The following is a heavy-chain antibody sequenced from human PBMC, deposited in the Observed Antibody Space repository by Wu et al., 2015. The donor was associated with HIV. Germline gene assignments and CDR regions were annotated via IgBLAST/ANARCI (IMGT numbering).Heavy chain of an antibody. J-gene: IGHJ5*02. V-gene: IGHV1-46*01. Sequence: QVQLVQSGAEVKKPGASVKLSCKTSGYSFTTYYMHWLRQAPGQGLEWVGVIDPYSRSTAYAPNFQGRVTMTRDTSTSTVYMELGSLKSEDTAIYYCARVFYSTGSHGWSYFFDPWAREPWSPSPQ. CDR2: IDPYSRST. D-gene: IGHD3-10*01. CDR1: GYSFTTYY. CDR3: ARVFYSTGSHGWSYFFDP.